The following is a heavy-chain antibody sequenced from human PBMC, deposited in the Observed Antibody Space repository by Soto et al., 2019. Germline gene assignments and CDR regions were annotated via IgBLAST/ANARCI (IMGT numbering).Heavy chain of an antibody. D-gene: IGHD1-26*01. CDR1: GFSLSTSGMG. CDR2: IYWDGDK. V-gene: IGHV2-5*02. J-gene: IGHJ1*01. Sequence: QITLKESGPTLVTPTQTLTLTCTFSGFSLSTSGMGVHWIRQPPGKALEWLALIYWDGDKRYRPSLKSRLTITEDTSKNQVVLTMTNTDPVDTATYYCAHKESSGRIYWGQGTLVTVSS. CDR3: AHKESSGRIY.